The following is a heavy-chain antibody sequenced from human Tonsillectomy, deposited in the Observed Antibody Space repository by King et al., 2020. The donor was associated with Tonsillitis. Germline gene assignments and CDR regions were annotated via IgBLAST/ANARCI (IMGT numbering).Heavy chain of an antibody. CDR1: GYRFSTHW. V-gene: IGHV5-10-1*01. D-gene: IGHD3/OR15-3a*01. CDR3: ARIRGWTPGAFEI. Sequence: QLVQSGAEARKPGDSLRISCTSSGYRFSTHWITWVRQVPGKGLQWMGRIDPSDSYTNYSPSFQGHVTISGDNSISTAYLQWNSLKASDTAMYYCARIRGWTPGAFEIWGQGTMVTVSS. CDR2: IDPSDSYT. J-gene: IGHJ3*02.